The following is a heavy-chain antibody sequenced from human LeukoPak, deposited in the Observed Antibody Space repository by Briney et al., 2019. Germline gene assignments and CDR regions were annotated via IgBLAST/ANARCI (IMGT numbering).Heavy chain of an antibody. CDR3: AKDLQPLAN. D-gene: IGHD6-13*01. CDR2: ISGTGGST. CDR1: GFTFSSCA. V-gene: IGHV3-23*01. J-gene: IGHJ4*02. Sequence: GGSLRLSCAASGFTFSSCAMTWVRQAPGKGLEWVSAISGTGGSTHYADSVKGRFTISRDNSKNTLYLQMNSLRAEDTAVYYCAKDLQPLANWGQGTLVTVSS.